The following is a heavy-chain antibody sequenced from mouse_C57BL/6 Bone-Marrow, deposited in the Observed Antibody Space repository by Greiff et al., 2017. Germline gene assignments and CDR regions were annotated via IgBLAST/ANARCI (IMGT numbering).Heavy chain of an antibody. Sequence: QVQLKESGPGLVQPSQSLSITCTVSGFSLTSYGVHWVRQSPGKGLEWLGVIWRGGSTDYNAAFMSRLSITKDNSKSQVFFKMNSLQADDTAIYYCAKGLYYYGSHAMDYWGQGTSVTVSS. D-gene: IGHD1-1*01. CDR1: GFSLTSYG. CDR2: IWRGGST. J-gene: IGHJ4*01. CDR3: AKGLYYYGSHAMDY. V-gene: IGHV2-5*01.